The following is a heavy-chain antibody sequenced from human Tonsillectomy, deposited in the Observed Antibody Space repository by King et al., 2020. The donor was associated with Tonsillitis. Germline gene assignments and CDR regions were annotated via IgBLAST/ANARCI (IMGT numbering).Heavy chain of an antibody. V-gene: IGHV1-69*01. CDR3: ARGDYYASGTYYYFYYFYMDV. D-gene: IGHD3-10*01. J-gene: IGHJ6*03. Sequence: MQLVQSGAEVKKPGSSVKVSCKASGGTFSSSAISWVRQAPGQGLELMGGIIPISGTTNYAQNFQGRVNITADESTSTGNMVLGSLRSEDTAVYYCARGDYYASGTYYYFYYFYMDVWGKGTAVTVSS. CDR2: IIPISGTT. CDR1: GGTFSSSA.